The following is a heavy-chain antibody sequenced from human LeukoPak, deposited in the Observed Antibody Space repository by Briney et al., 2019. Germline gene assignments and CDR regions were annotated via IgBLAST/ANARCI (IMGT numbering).Heavy chain of an antibody. V-gene: IGHV4-61*10. CDR2: SHNSGST. CDR3: AREGGEYYYGSGSENWFDP. CDR1: GGSISRGSYY. D-gene: IGHD3-10*01. J-gene: IGHJ5*02. Sequence: NPSETLSLTCIVSGGSISRGSYYWNWIRQPAGKGLEWMGRSHNSGSTNYNPSLKSRVTISVDTSKNQFSLKLSSVTAADTAVYYCAREGGEYYYGSGSENWFDPWGQGTLVTVSS.